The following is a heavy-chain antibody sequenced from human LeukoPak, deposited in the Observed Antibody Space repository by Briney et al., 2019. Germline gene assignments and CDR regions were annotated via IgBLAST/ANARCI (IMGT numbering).Heavy chain of an antibody. CDR2: INAGNGNT. Sequence: ASVKVSCKASGYTFTSYAMYWVRQAPGQRLEWMGWINAGNGNTKYSQKFQGRVTITRDTSASTAYMELSSLRSEDTAVYYCARSYGSGSYYAFDIWGQGTMVTVSS. CDR1: GYTFTSYA. CDR3: ARSYGSGSYYAFDI. D-gene: IGHD3-10*01. J-gene: IGHJ3*02. V-gene: IGHV1-3*01.